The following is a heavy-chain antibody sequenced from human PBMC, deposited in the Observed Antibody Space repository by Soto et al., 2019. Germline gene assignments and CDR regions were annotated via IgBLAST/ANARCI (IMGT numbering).Heavy chain of an antibody. Sequence: ASVKVSCKASGGTFNSYAIAWVRQAPGQGLEWMGGIIPMFGTTNYAQKFQGRVSMTADDSTSTAHMVLSSLRSEDTSKNQVSLKVTSVTAADTGVFYCARGNHYYGMDVWGQGTTVTVSS. V-gene: IGHV1-69*13. CDR1: GGTFNSYA. D-gene: IGHD2-21*02. CDR2: IIPMFGTT. CDR3: SLKVTSVTAADTGVFYCARGNHYYGMDV. J-gene: IGHJ6*02.